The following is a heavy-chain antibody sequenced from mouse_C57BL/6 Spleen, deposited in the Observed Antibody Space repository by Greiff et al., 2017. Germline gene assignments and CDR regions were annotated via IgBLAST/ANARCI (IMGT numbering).Heavy chain of an antibody. V-gene: IGHV1-59*01. D-gene: IGHD2-4*01. CDR3: ARSGSRRSFAY. J-gene: IGHJ3*01. Sequence: QVQLQQPGAELVRPGTSVKLSCKASGYTFTSYWMHWVKQRPGQGLEWIGVIDPSDSYTNYNQKFKGKATLTVDTSSSTAYMQLSSLTSEDSAVYYCARSGSRRSFAYWGQGTLVTVSA. CDR1: GYTFTSYW. CDR2: IDPSDSYT.